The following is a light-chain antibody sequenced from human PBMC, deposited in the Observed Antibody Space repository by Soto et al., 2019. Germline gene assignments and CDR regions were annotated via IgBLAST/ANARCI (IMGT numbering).Light chain of an antibody. V-gene: IGLV1-51*01. CDR1: SSNIGGNS. CDR2: DDN. Sequence: QSALTQPPSVSAAPGQKVTISCSGSSSNIGGNSVSWYQQLPGTAPKLLIYDDNKRPSGIPDRFSGSKSGTSATLGITGFQTGHEADYYCGSWDSSLSAYVFGTGTKVTVL. CDR3: GSWDSSLSAYV. J-gene: IGLJ1*01.